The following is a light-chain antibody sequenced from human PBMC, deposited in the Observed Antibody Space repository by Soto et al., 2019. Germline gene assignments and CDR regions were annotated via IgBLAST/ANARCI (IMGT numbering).Light chain of an antibody. Sequence: DIQMTQSPSTLSASVGDRVTITCRASQSISNWLAWYQQKPGKAPKLLIYKASSLESEVPSRFSGSGFGTEFTLTISSLQPDEFATYHCQQYDTYWAFGQGTKVEIK. CDR1: QSISNW. J-gene: IGKJ1*01. V-gene: IGKV1-5*03. CDR3: QQYDTYWA. CDR2: KAS.